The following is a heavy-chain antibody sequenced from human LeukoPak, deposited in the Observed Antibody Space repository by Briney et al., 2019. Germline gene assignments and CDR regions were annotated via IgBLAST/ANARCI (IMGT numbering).Heavy chain of an antibody. CDR3: ARDYDPAPSYYYYGMDV. D-gene: IGHD5-12*01. J-gene: IGHJ6*02. CDR2: ISSSSSTI. V-gene: IGHV3-48*04. Sequence: GGSLRLSCAASGFTFSSYSMNRVRQAPGKGLEWVSYISSSSSTIYYADSVKGRFTISRDNAKNSLYLQMNSLRAEDTAVYYCARDYDPAPSYYYYGMDVWGQGTTVTVSS. CDR1: GFTFSSYS.